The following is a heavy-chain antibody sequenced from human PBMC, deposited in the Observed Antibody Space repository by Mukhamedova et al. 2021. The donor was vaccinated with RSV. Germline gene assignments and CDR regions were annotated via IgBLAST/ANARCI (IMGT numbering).Heavy chain of an antibody. J-gene: IGHJ6*02. V-gene: IGHV3-7*01. D-gene: IGHD3-22*01. CDR3: ARIGYYYYYGLDV. Sequence: PWKGLEWVANIKQDGSDKYYVDSVKGRFTISRDNAKNSLYLQMYSLRAEDTAVYYCARIGYYYYYGLDVWGQGIT. CDR2: IKQDGSDK.